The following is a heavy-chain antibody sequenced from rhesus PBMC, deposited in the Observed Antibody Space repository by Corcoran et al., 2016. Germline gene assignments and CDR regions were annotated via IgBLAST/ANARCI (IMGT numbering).Heavy chain of an antibody. D-gene: IGHD3-3*01. CDR2: ISGSGGST. Sequence: QLQLQESGPGLVKPSETLSLTCAVSGGSISSNFWSWIRQPPGKGQEWIGRISGSGGSTDYNPSLKSRVTISTDTSKNKFSLKLTSMTAADTAVYYCASVGYNFWTGYYLAYWGQGVLVTVSS. CDR1: GGSISSNF. CDR3: ASVGYNFWTGYYLAY. J-gene: IGHJ4*01. V-gene: IGHV4-173*01.